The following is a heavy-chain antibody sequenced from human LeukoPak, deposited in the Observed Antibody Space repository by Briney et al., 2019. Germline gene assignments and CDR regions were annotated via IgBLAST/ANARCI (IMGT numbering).Heavy chain of an antibody. CDR3: ARLVGAATDPFDY. CDR1: GGSISSSRYY. Sequence: PSETLSLTCTVSGGSISSSRYYWGWIRQPPGKGLEWIGTIYYSGSTFYNPSLESRVTISVDTSKNQFSLKLTSVTAADTAVYYCARLVGAATDPFDYWGQGTLATVSS. J-gene: IGHJ4*02. V-gene: IGHV4-39*01. CDR2: IYYSGST. D-gene: IGHD1-26*01.